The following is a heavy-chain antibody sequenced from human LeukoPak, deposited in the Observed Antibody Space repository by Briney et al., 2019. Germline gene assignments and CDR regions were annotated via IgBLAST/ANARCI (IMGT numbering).Heavy chain of an antibody. CDR1: GGSISSGSYY. D-gene: IGHD3-3*01. Sequence: PSETLSLTCTVSGGSISSGSYYWSWIRQPAGKGLEWIGHMYTSGSTNYNPSLKSRVTMSVDTSKNQFSLKLSSVTAADTAVYYCARGGFYWFDPWGQGTLVTVSS. CDR2: MYTSGST. J-gene: IGHJ5*02. V-gene: IGHV4-61*09. CDR3: ARGGFYWFDP.